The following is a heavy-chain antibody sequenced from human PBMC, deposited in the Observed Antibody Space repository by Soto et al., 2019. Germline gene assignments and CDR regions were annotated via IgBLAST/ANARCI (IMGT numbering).Heavy chain of an antibody. Sequence: SETLSLTCTVSGGSVSSGSYYRSWIRQPPGKGLEWIGYIYYSGSTNYNPSLKSRVTISVDTSKNQFSLKLSSVTAADTAVYYCARDSGIRDGYNSFDYWGQGTLVTVSS. J-gene: IGHJ4*02. D-gene: IGHD5-12*01. CDR2: IYYSGST. CDR1: GGSVSSGSYY. V-gene: IGHV4-61*01. CDR3: ARDSGIRDGYNSFDY.